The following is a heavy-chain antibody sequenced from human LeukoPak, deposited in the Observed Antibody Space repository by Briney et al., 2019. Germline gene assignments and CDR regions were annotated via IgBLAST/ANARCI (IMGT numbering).Heavy chain of an antibody. J-gene: IGHJ6*03. CDR2: INWNGGNT. CDR1: GFTFSIAW. D-gene: IGHD2-8*01. V-gene: IGHV3-20*04. CDR3: ARAPGVRYYYYMDV. Sequence: GGSLRLSCAASGFTFSIAWMSWVRQAPGKGLEWVSGINWNGGNTGYADSVKGRFTISRDNVKNSLYLQMNSLRAEDTALYYCARAPGVRYYYYMDVWGKGTTVTVSS.